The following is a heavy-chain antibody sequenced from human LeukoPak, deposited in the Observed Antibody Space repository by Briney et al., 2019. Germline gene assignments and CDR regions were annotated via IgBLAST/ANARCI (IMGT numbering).Heavy chain of an antibody. D-gene: IGHD5-24*01. CDR1: GFTFSSYA. CDR3: ARVSKMGSPFDY. CDR2: ISGSGGST. J-gene: IGHJ4*02. Sequence: GASLRLSCAASGFTFSSYAMSWVRQAPGKGLEWVSAISGSGGSTYYADSVKGRFTISRDNSKNTLYLQMNSLRAEDTAVYYCARVSKMGSPFDYWGQGTLVTVSS. V-gene: IGHV3-23*01.